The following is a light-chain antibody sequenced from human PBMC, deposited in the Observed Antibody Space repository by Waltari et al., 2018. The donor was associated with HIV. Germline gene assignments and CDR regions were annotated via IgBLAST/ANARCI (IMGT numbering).Light chain of an antibody. Sequence: QSALTQPRSVSGSPGQSVAISCTGTSSDVGGYTPVSWYQQHPGKALKLMIYDVTKRPSWAPDRFSGSKSGNTASLTISGLQAEDEADYYCCSYAGSYTFVFGGGTKLTVL. V-gene: IGLV2-11*01. CDR2: DVT. J-gene: IGLJ3*02. CDR3: CSYAGSYTFV. CDR1: SSDVGGYTP.